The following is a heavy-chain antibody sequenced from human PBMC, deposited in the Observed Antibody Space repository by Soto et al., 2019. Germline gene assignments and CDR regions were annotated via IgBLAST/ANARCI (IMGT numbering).Heavy chain of an antibody. V-gene: IGHV1-69*13. CDR3: AIVPRWFGENRSGYYYGMDV. Sequence: ASVKVSCKASGGTFSSYAISWVRQAPGQGLEWMGGIIPIFGTANYAQKFQGRVTITADESTSTAYKELSSLRSEDTAVYYFAIVPRWFGENRSGYYYGMDVWGQGTTVTVSS. D-gene: IGHD3-10*01. CDR2: IIPIFGTA. J-gene: IGHJ6*02. CDR1: GGTFSSYA.